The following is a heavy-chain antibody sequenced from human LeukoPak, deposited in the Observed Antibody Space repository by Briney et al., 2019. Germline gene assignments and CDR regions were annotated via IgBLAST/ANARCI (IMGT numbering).Heavy chain of an antibody. V-gene: IGHV3-21*01. Sequence: GGSLRLSCAASGFTFSNYWMHWVRQAPGKGLEWVSSISSSSSYIYYADSVKGRFTISRDNTKNSLYLQMNSLRAEDTAVYYCAREPGYSGYGGLYYVDVWGKGTTVAVSS. J-gene: IGHJ6*03. CDR3: AREPGYSGYGGLYYVDV. D-gene: IGHD5-12*01. CDR2: ISSSSSYI. CDR1: GFTFSNYW.